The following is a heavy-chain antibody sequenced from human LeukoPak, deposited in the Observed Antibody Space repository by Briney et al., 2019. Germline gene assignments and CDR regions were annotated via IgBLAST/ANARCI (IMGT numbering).Heavy chain of an antibody. CDR1: GGSISSGSYY. CDR2: INHSGST. Sequence: PSETLSLTCTVSGGSISSGSYYWSWIRQPPGKGLEWIGEINHSGSTNYNPSFKSRVTISVDTSKNQFSLKLSSVTAADTAVYYCARAGPRDFWRGPRRSAFDIWGQGTMVTVSS. D-gene: IGHD3-3*01. CDR3: ARAGPRDFWRGPRRSAFDI. V-gene: IGHV4-39*07. J-gene: IGHJ3*02.